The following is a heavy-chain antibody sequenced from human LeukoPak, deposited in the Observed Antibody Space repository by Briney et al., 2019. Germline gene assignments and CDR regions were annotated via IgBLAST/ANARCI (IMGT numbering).Heavy chain of an antibody. J-gene: IGHJ2*01. V-gene: IGHV3-48*03. D-gene: IGHD2-2*01. CDR3: TRVPKGSHVVVPASLRASWYFDV. CDR2: ISSSGSTI. CDR1: GFTFSSYE. Sequence: HPGGSLRLSCAASGFTFSSYEMNWVRQAPGKGLEWVSYISSSGSTIYYADSVKGRFTISRDNAKNSLYLQMSSLRAGDTAFYYCTRVPKGSHVVVPASLRASWYFDVWGRGTLVTVSS.